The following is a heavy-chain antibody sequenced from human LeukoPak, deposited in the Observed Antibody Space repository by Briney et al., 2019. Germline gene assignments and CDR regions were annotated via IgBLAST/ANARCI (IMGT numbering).Heavy chain of an antibody. Sequence: GRSLRLSCAASGFTFSSYGMHWVRQAPGKGLEWVAVIWYDGSNKYYADSVKGRFTTSRDNSKNTLYLQMNSLRAEDTAVYYCAGEAYYYGSGSYLGYWGQGTLVTVSS. CDR1: GFTFSSYG. V-gene: IGHV3-33*01. J-gene: IGHJ4*02. D-gene: IGHD3-10*01. CDR3: AGEAYYYGSGSYLGY. CDR2: IWYDGSNK.